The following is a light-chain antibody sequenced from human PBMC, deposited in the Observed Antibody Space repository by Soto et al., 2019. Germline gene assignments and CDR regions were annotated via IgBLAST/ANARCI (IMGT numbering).Light chain of an antibody. CDR1: RDDVGGYNY. CDR2: EVT. J-gene: IGLJ3*02. V-gene: IGLV2-8*01. Sequence: QSALTQHPSASGSPGQSVTISCTGTRDDVGGYNYVSWYQHHPGKAPKLMIYEVTKRPSGVPARFSGSKSGNTASLTVSGLQADDEAVYYCTSYVTSNVVVFGGGTKVTVL. CDR3: TSYVTSNVVV.